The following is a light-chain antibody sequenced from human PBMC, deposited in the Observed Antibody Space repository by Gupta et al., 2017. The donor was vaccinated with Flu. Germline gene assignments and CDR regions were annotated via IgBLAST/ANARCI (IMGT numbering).Light chain of an antibody. CDR1: QSVSSY. J-gene: IGKJ5*01. V-gene: IGKV3-11*01. CDR3: QQRSNWPLNT. CDR2: DAS. Sequence: APLSLSPGERATLSCRASQSVSSYLAWYQQKPGQAPRLLIYDASNRATGIPARFSGSGSGTDFTLTISSLEPEDFAVYYCQQRSNWPLNTFGQGTRLEIK.